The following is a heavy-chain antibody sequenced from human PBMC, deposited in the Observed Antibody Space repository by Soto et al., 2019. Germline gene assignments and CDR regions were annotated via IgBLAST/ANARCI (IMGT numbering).Heavy chain of an antibody. CDR1: GYTLTSYG. CDR2: ISAYNGNT. J-gene: IGHJ3*02. CDR3: ARDGPSSLQWELLEAFDI. V-gene: IGHV1-18*04. Sequence: ASVRGSWKAYGYTLTSYGISWERQGPGHGPEWMGWISAYNGNTNYAQKLQGRVTMTTDTSTSTAYMELRSLRSDDTAVYYCARDGPSSLQWELLEAFDIWGQGTMVTVSS. D-gene: IGHD1-26*01.